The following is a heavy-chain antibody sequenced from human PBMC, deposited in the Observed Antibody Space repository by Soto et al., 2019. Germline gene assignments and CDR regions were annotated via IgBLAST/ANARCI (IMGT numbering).Heavy chain of an antibody. CDR3: AREATIAARLDS. Sequence: SETLSLTCTVSGGSISSGDYYWSWLRQPPGKGLEWIGYIYYSGSTYYNPSLKSRVTISVDASKNQFSLKLSSVTAADTAVYYCAREATIAARLDSWGQGTLVTVSS. CDR1: GGSISSGDYY. D-gene: IGHD6-6*01. J-gene: IGHJ4*02. V-gene: IGHV4-30-4*01. CDR2: IYYSGST.